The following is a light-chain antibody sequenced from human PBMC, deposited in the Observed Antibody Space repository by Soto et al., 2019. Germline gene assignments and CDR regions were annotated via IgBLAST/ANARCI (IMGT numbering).Light chain of an antibody. V-gene: IGKV4-1*01. CDR3: QQYYSTPRT. CDR2: WAS. CDR1: QNVLYSSNNKNY. J-gene: IGKJ1*01. Sequence: DIVMTQSPDSLAVSLGERATINCKSSQNVLYSSNNKNYLAWYQQKPGQPPKLLIYWASTPESGVPDRFSGSGSGTDFTLTISSLQAEDVAVYYGQQYYSTPRTFGQGTKVEIK.